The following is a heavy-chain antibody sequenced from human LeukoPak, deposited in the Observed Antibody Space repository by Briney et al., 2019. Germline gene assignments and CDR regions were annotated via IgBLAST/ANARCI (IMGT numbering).Heavy chain of an antibody. J-gene: IGHJ6*02. CDR2: IWYDGSNK. Sequence: GGSLRLSCAASGFTFSSYGMHWVRQAPGKGLEWVAVIWYDGSNKYYADSVKGRFTISRDNSKDTLYLQMNSLRAEDTAVYYCARLRYYYYGMDVWGQGTTVTVSS. CDR1: GFTFSSYG. CDR3: ARLRYYYYGMDV. V-gene: IGHV3-33*01.